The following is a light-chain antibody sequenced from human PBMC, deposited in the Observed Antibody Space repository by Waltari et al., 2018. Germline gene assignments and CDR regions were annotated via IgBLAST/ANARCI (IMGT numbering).Light chain of an antibody. CDR1: QNVNSN. Sequence: EVVMTQSPATLSVSPGERATLSCRASQNVNSNVAWYQQKPGQAPRLLIYGASSTATGIPASFSGSGSGTEFTLTISSLQSEDFAVYYCHQYNNWPPYTFGQGTKLEIK. V-gene: IGKV3-15*01. J-gene: IGKJ2*01. CDR3: HQYNNWPPYT. CDR2: GAS.